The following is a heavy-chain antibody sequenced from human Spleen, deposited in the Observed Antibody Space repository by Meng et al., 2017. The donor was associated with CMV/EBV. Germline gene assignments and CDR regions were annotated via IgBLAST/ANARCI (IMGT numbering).Heavy chain of an antibody. D-gene: IGHD2-2*01. CDR1: GFTFNSYA. J-gene: IGHJ6*02. V-gene: IGHV3-30*04. CDR3: ARALGASWRNYYYYYGMDV. Sequence: GESLKISCAASGFTFNSYAMHWVRQSPGKGLEWVTLISNDGSNKYYADSVKGRFSISRDNSKNTLYLQMNSLKAEDTALYYCARALGASWRNYYYYYGMDVWGQGTTVTVSS. CDR2: ISNDGSNK.